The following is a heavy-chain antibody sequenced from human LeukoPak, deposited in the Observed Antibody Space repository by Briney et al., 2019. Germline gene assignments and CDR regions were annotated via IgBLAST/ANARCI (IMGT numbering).Heavy chain of an antibody. CDR3: AREADEYWFDP. CDR2: IYHSGST. CDR1: GYSISSGYY. V-gene: IGHV4-38-2*02. J-gene: IGHJ5*02. Sequence: SETLSLTCTVSGYSISSGYYWGWIRQPPGKGLEWIGSIYHSGSTYYNPSLKSRVTISVDTSKNQFSLKLSSVTAADTAVYYCAREADEYWFDPWGQGTLVTVSP.